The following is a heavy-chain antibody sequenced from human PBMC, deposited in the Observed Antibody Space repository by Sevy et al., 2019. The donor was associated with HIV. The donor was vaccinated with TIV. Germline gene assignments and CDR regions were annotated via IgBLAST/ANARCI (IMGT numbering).Heavy chain of an antibody. CDR2: IIPIFGTA. CDR3: ARDVTTYYYDSSGYYGMDV. J-gene: IGHJ6*02. CDR1: GGTFSSYA. V-gene: IGHV1-69*13. Sequence: ASLKVSCKASGGTFSSYAISWVRQAPGQGLEWMGGIIPIFGTANYAQKFQGRVTITADESTSTAYMELSSLRSEDTAVYYCARDVTTYYYDSSGYYGMDVWGQGTTVTVSS. D-gene: IGHD3-22*01.